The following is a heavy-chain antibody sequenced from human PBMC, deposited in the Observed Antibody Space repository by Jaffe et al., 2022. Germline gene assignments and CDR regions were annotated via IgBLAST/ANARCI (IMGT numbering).Heavy chain of an antibody. CDR3: ARILSSGGPGGWFDP. Sequence: QVTLRESGPALVKPTQTLTLTCTFSGFSLSTSGMCVSWVRQPPGKALEWLALIDWDDDKYYSTSLKTRLTISKDTSKNQVVLTMTNMDPVDTATYYCARILSSGGPGGWFDPWGQGTLVTVSS. CDR1: GFSLSTSGMC. J-gene: IGHJ5*02. V-gene: IGHV2-70*20. CDR2: IDWDDDK. D-gene: IGHD6-19*01.